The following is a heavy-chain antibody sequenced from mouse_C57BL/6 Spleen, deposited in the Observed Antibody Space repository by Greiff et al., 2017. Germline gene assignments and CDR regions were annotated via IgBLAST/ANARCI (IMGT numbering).Heavy chain of an antibody. CDR1: GFTFNTYA. D-gene: IGHD2-5*01. CDR3: VRDDDSRYSNLYFDY. Sequence: VMLVESGGGLVQPKGSLKLSCAASGFTFNTYAMHWVRQAPGKGLEWVARIRSKSSNYATYYADSVKDRFTISRDDSKSMLYLQMNNLKTEDTAMYYCVRDDDSRYSNLYFDYWGQGTTLTVSS. J-gene: IGHJ2*01. CDR2: IRSKSSNYAT. V-gene: IGHV10-3*01.